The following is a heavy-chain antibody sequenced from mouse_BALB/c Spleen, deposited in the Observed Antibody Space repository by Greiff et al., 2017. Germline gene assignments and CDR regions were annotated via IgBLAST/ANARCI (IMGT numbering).Heavy chain of an antibody. CDR2: ISSGGSYT. CDR3: ARDSLGAMDY. Sequence: DVKLQESGGGLVKPGGSLKLSCAASGFTFSSYAMSWVRQSPEKGLEWVAEISSGGSYTYYPDTVTGRFTISRDNAKNTLYLEMSSLRSEDTAMYYCARDSLGAMDYWGQGTSVTVSS. D-gene: IGHD1-2*01. CDR1: GFTFSSYA. V-gene: IGHV5-9-4*01. J-gene: IGHJ4*01.